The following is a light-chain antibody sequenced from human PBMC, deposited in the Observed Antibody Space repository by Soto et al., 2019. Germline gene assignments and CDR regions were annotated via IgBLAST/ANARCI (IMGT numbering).Light chain of an antibody. CDR2: GAS. CDR1: QSVSFNY. V-gene: IGKV3-20*01. CDR3: QQYGTTPRT. J-gene: IGKJ1*01. Sequence: EIVLTQSPGTLSLSPGERATLSCRASQSVSFNYVAWYQQKPGQAPRLLVHGASTRVTGIPDRFTGSGSETDFTLTISRLEPDDFAVYFCQQYGTTPRTFGQGTKVEVK.